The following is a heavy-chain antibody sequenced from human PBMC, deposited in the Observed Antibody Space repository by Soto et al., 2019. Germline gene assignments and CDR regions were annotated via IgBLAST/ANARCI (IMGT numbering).Heavy chain of an antibody. V-gene: IGHV4-31*03. Sequence: SETLSLTCTVTGGSISSGGYYWSWIRQHPGKGLEWIGYIYYSGSTYYNPSLKSRVTISVDTSKNQFSLKLSSVTAADTAVYYCARERNYDSSGYSYYYGMDVWGQGNTVT. CDR2: IYYSGST. D-gene: IGHD3-22*01. CDR1: GGSISSGGYY. J-gene: IGHJ6*02. CDR3: ARERNYDSSGYSYYYGMDV.